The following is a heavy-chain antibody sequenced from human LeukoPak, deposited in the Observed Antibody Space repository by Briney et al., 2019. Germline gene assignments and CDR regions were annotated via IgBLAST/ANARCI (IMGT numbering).Heavy chain of an antibody. Sequence: SETLSLTCSVSSGSITTHFWSWIRQPAGKGLEWIGRISATGSANYRPSLKSRVTMSVDTSKNQLSLKLSSVTAADTAVYYCAREVELARQFDYWGQGTLVTVSS. CDR1: SGSITTHF. CDR3: AREVELARQFDY. CDR2: ISATGSA. V-gene: IGHV4-4*07. J-gene: IGHJ4*02. D-gene: IGHD5-24*01.